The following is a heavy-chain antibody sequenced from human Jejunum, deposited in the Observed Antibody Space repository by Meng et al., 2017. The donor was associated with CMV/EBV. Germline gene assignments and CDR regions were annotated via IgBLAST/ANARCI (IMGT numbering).Heavy chain of an antibody. V-gene: IGHV1-18*01. CDR2: NSLYNGNT. Sequence: QVQRVQSGAKVKKPGASVTVSGETSCYRFASYGISWLRHAPGQGLEWMGWNSLYNGNTNYAQNLQGRVTMTTDTSTNSAYMELRNLRSDDTAVYYCARVAYGANYLDSWGQGTLVTVSS. CDR3: ARVAYGANYLDS. D-gene: IGHD4/OR15-4a*01. J-gene: IGHJ4*02. CDR1: CYRFASYG.